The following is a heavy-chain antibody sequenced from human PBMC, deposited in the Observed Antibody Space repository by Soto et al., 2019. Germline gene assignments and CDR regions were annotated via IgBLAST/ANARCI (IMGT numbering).Heavy chain of an antibody. Sequence: SQTLSLTCAISGDSVSSNTAAWNWIRSSPSRGLEWLGRTYYRSNWRHDYAVSVKSRITVNLDTSKNHFSLQLNSVTPDDTAVYYCARGVAGTGFDLWGQGXLGTVSS. D-gene: IGHD6-19*01. CDR1: GDSVSSNTAA. CDR3: ARGVAGTGFDL. CDR2: TYYRSNWRH. J-gene: IGHJ4*02. V-gene: IGHV6-1*01.